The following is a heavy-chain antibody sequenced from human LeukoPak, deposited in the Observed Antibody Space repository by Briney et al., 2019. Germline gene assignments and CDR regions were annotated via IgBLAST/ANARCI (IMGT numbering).Heavy chain of an antibody. Sequence: PSETLSLTCTVSGGSISSSSYYRGWIRQPPGKGLEWIGSIYYSGSTYYNPSLKSRVTISVNTSKNQFSLKLTSVTAADTAVYYCARQSWSRGWYMDVWGKGTTVTISS. D-gene: IGHD2-15*01. J-gene: IGHJ6*03. CDR1: GGSISSSSYY. V-gene: IGHV4-39*01. CDR2: IYYSGST. CDR3: ARQSWSRGWYMDV.